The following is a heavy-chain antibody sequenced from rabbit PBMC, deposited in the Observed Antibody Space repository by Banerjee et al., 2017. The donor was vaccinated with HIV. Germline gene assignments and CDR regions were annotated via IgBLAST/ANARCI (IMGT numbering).Heavy chain of an antibody. CDR1: GFYLSSRYW. D-gene: IGHD7-1*01. Sequence: QEQLEESGGDLVKPEGSLTLTCTASGFYLSSRYWICWVRQAPGKGLEWIACIATGSGRINYERWAKGRFTISKTSSATVTLQMTSLTAADTATYFCAREGYGDGTGDHDLWGPGTLVTVS. J-gene: IGHJ4*01. V-gene: IGHV1S45*01. CDR2: IATGSGRI. CDR3: AREGYGDGTGDHDL.